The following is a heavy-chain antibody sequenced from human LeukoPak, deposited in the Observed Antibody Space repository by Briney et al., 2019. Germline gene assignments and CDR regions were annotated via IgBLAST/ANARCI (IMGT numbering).Heavy chain of an antibody. D-gene: IGHD3-9*01. CDR1: GFTFSNSA. CDR3: ARDPLRYLRVGHYDY. V-gene: IGHV3-21*01. CDR2: IDYDSSHI. J-gene: IGHJ4*02. Sequence: PGGSLRLSCAASGFTFSNSAMNWVRQVPGKGLVCVSSIDYDSSHIFYAASVRGRFTLSRENARNSVYLKMNSLSVGDTAVYFCARDPLRYLRVGHYDYWGQGTLVAVSS.